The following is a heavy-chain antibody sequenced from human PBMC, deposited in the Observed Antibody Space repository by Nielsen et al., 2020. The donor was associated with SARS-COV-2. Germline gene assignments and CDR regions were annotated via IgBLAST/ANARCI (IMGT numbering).Heavy chain of an antibody. CDR3: AKDGEYYGSGSYSIDY. Sequence: GGSLRLSCAASGFTFSSYAMHWVRQAPGKGLEWVAVISYDGSNKYYADSVKGRFTISRDNSKNTLYLQMNSLRAEDTAVYYCAKDGEYYGSGSYSIDYWGQGTLVTVSS. CDR1: GFTFSSYA. J-gene: IGHJ4*02. D-gene: IGHD3-10*01. CDR2: ISYDGSNK. V-gene: IGHV3-30-3*01.